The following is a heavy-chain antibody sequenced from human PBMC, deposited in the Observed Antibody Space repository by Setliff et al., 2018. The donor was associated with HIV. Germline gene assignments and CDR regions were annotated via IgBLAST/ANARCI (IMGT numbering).Heavy chain of an antibody. D-gene: IGHD3-10*01. J-gene: IGHJ4*02. Sequence: PGGSLRLSCGASGISFGHHWMYWVRQAPGKGLVWVSRINADGSITDYADSVKGRFTISRDNAKNTLYMQMNSLRAEDTAVYYCARDQGSRWFGPLDSWGQGTLVTVSS. CDR1: GISFGHHW. V-gene: IGHV3-74*01. CDR2: INADGSIT. CDR3: ARDQGSRWFGPLDS.